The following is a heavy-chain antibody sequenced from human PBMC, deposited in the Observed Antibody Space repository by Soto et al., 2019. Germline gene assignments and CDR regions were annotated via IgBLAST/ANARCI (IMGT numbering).Heavy chain of an antibody. J-gene: IGHJ4*02. CDR1: GGSISSGGYT. CDR3: ARATDYGREGLDY. Sequence: QLQLQESGSGLVRPSQTLSLTCAVSGGSISSGGYTWNWIRQSPQKGLEWIGYFYHSGTPDYNPSLTSRVTPPIGNSKNHFPRRLHSVSAADTAVYFSARATDYGREGLDYCGQGTLVTVSS. CDR2: FYHSGTP. D-gene: IGHD4-17*01. V-gene: IGHV4-30-2*06.